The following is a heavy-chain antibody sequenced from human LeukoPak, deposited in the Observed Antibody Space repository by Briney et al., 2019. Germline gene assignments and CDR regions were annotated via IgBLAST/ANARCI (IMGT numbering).Heavy chain of an antibody. Sequence: GGSLRLSCAASGITVSSSYMSWVRQAPGKGLEWVSVIYSAGGTYYADSVKGRFTISRDNSKNTLYLQMDSLRAEDTAVYYCARGSRDCTNGVCYRGDLDYWGQGTLVTVSS. D-gene: IGHD2-8*01. J-gene: IGHJ4*02. CDR2: IYSAGGT. CDR3: ARGSRDCTNGVCYRGDLDY. V-gene: IGHV3-53*05. CDR1: GITVSSSY.